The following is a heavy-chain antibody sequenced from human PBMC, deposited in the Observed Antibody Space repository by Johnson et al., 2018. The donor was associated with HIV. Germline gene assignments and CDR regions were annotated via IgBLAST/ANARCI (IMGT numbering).Heavy chain of an antibody. Sequence: QVQLVESGGGLVQPGGSLRLSCAASGFIFSTYGIHWVRQTPGKGLEWVAGMSYDGSNKYYADSVKGRFTISRDNSKNTLYLQMNSLRAEDTAVYYCAKCIWGSSLIDAFDIWGQGTRVTVSS. CDR1: GFIFSTYG. J-gene: IGHJ3*02. CDR2: MSYDGSNK. V-gene: IGHV3-33*06. D-gene: IGHD6-13*01. CDR3: AKCIWGSSLIDAFDI.